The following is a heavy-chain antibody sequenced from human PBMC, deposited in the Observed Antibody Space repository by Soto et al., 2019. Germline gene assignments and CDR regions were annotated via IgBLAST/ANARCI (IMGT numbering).Heavy chain of an antibody. CDR2: ISAYNGNT. D-gene: IGHD2-15*01. CDR3: ARSIIVYCSGGRCYASFDI. V-gene: IGHV1-18*01. Sequence: QVQLVQSGAEVKKPGASVKVSCKASGYTFTSYGISWVRQAPGQGLEWMGWISAYNGNTNYAQKLQGRVTMTTDTSTSTAYMELRSLTSADTAVYYCARSIIVYCSGGRCYASFDIWGQGTMVTVSS. J-gene: IGHJ3*02. CDR1: GYTFTSYG.